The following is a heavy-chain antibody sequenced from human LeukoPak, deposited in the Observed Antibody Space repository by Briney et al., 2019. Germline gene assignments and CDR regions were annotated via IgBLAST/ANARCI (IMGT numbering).Heavy chain of an antibody. J-gene: IGHJ4*02. CDR2: ISHSGST. Sequence: PSETLSLTCSVTDYPISSGYFWGWIRQPPQKGLEWIATISHSGSTYFNPSLKSRAIVSIDASKNQFSLNLTSVTAADTAVYYCAREHCAGGYCYFLDYWGQGTLVTVSS. V-gene: IGHV4-38-2*02. CDR3: AREHCAGGYCYFLDY. CDR1: DYPISSGYF. D-gene: IGHD3-16*02.